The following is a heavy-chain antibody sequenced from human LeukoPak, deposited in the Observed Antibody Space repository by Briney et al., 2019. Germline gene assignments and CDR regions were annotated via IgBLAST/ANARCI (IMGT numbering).Heavy chain of an antibody. D-gene: IGHD1-26*01. J-gene: IGHJ3*02. CDR2: ISWDGGST. CDR3: AKDMVVGATNDAFDI. CDR1: GFTFDDYA. V-gene: IGHV3-43D*03. Sequence: GGSLRLSCAASGFTFDDYAMHWVRQAPGKGLEWVSLISWDGGSTYYADSVKGRFTISRDNSKNSLYLQMNSLRAEDTALYYCAKDMVVGATNDAFDIWGQGTMVTVSS.